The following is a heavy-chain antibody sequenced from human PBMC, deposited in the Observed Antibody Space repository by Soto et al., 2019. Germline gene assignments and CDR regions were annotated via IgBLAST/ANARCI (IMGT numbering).Heavy chain of an antibody. CDR3: ARGTYDYIWGSYPHYFDY. Sequence: SETLSLTCAVYGGSFSGYYWSWIRQPPGKGLEWIGEINHSGSTNYNPSLKSRVTISVDTSKNQFSLKLSSVTAADTAVYYCARGTYDYIWGSYPHYFDYWGQGTLVTVSS. J-gene: IGHJ4*02. CDR2: INHSGST. CDR1: GGSFSGYY. D-gene: IGHD3-16*02. V-gene: IGHV4-34*01.